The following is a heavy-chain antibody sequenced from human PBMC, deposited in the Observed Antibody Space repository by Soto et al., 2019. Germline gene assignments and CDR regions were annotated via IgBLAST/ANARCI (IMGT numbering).Heavy chain of an antibody. J-gene: IGHJ5*02. V-gene: IGHV4-39*01. Sequence: KPSETLSLTCSVRGGFINNSRSFWGWIRPPPGKGLGFIGSIFSTGGAYFNPSLKSRATISLDKSRNQFSLTLTYVTASDTAVYHCGKVVEAATRHTDSDLRGQGTLVTVSS. CDR1: GGFINNSRSF. D-gene: IGHD2-15*01. CDR3: GKVVEAATRHTDSDL. CDR2: IFSTGGA.